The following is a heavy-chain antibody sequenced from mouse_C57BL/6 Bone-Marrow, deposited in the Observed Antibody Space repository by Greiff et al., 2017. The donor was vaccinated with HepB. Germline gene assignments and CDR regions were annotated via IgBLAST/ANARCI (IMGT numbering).Heavy chain of an antibody. V-gene: IGHV1-54*01. CDR1: GYAFTNYL. CDR3: ARSYDGYYKVMDY. D-gene: IGHD2-3*01. Sequence: VQLQQSGAELVRPGTSVKVSCKASGYAFTNYLIEWVKQRPGQGLEWIGVINPGSGGTNYNEKFKGKATLTADKSSSTAYMQLSSLTSEDSAVYFCARSYDGYYKVMDYWGQGTSVTVSS. J-gene: IGHJ4*01. CDR2: INPGSGGT.